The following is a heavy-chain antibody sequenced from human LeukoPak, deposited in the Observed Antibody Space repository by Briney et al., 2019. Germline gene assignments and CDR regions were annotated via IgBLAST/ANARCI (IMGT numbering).Heavy chain of an antibody. CDR3: TRRHDYGDYLNWFDP. V-gene: IGHV3-15*01. D-gene: IGHD4-17*01. J-gene: IGHJ5*02. Sequence: MSGGSLRLSCAASELTFSNAWMRCVRQAPGKGLEWVGCIKRKTDGGTTDYAAPVKGRFTISRDDSKNTLYLQMNSLKTEDTAVYYCTRRHDYGDYLNWFDPWGQGTLVTVSS. CDR1: ELTFSNAW. CDR2: IKRKTDGGTT.